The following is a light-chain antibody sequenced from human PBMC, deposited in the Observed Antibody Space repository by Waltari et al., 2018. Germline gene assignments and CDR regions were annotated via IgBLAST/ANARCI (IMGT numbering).Light chain of an antibody. CDR3: GTWDSSLSATV. V-gene: IGLV1-51*01. CDR1: SSHIGNNY. CDR2: DNN. Sequence: QSVLTQPPSVSAAPGQKVTISCSGSSSHIGNNYVSWYQQLPGTAPKLLIYDNNKRPSGIPDRFSGSQSGTSATLGITGLQIGDEADYYCGTWDSSLSATVFGGGTKLTVL. J-gene: IGLJ2*01.